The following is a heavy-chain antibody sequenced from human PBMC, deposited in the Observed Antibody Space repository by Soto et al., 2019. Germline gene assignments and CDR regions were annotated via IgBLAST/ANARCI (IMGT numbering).Heavy chain of an antibody. Sequence: GGSLRLSCAASGFTFSNYAMTWVRQAPGKGLEWVSVIGDSDGITYYADSVRGRFTISRDNSKNTLYLQMNSLRAEDTAIYYCAKIRSSRVAAASDYWGQGTQVTVSS. J-gene: IGHJ4*02. D-gene: IGHD2-15*01. V-gene: IGHV3-23*01. CDR1: GFTFSNYA. CDR2: IGDSDGIT. CDR3: AKIRSSRVAAASDY.